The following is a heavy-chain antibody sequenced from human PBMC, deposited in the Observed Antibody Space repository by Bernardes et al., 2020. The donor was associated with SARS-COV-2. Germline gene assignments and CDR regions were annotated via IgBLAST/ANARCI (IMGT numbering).Heavy chain of an antibody. D-gene: IGHD4-4*01. Sequence: GGSLRPPCAAPGFTRSSHHQNWVRPAPGKGLEWVSVIFSGGTTNYADSVRGRFTISRDNSKNMLYLLMNSLRAEDTAIYYCARDRGLDGYSHFDYWGQGTLVTVSS. CDR3: ARDRGLDGYSHFDY. V-gene: IGHV3-53*01. J-gene: IGHJ4*02. CDR1: GFTRSSHH. CDR2: IFSGGTT.